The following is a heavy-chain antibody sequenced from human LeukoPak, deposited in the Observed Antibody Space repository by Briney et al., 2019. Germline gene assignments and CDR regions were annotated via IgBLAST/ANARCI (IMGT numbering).Heavy chain of an antibody. CDR2: INPNGGGT. CDR1: GYSFTDYY. J-gene: IGHJ5*02. Sequence: ASVKVSCKTSGYSFTDYYMHWVRQAPGQGLEWMGWINPNGGGTSSAQKFQGRVTMTRDTSITTVYMEVSWLTSDDKAIYYCARADRLVGGPYLIGPWGQGTLVTVSS. CDR3: ARADRLVGGPYLIGP. V-gene: IGHV1-2*02. D-gene: IGHD3-16*01.